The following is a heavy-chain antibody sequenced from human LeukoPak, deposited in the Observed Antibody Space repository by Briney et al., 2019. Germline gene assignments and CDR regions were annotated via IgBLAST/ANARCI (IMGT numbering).Heavy chain of an antibody. V-gene: IGHV3-21*01. CDR1: GGTFSSYS. Sequence: GGSLRLSCAASGGTFSSYSMNWVRQAPGKGLEWVSSISSSSSYIYYADSVKGRFTISRDNAKNSLYLQMNSLRAEDTAVYYCARARGSWYFDYWGQGTLVTVSS. CDR3: ARARGSWYFDY. J-gene: IGHJ4*02. CDR2: ISSSSSYI. D-gene: IGHD6-13*01.